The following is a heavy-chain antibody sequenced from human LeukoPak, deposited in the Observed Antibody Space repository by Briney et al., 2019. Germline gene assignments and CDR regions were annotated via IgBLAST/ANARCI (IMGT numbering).Heavy chain of an antibody. CDR3: AKDKTGYYFDY. CDR2: TSGSGGST. D-gene: IGHD7-27*01. Sequence: GGSLRLSCAASGFTFSSYGMSWVRQAPGKGLEWVSGTSGSGGSTNYADSVKGRFTISRDNSKNTLYLQMNSLRAEDTAVYYCAKDKTGYYFDYWGQGTLVTVSS. CDR1: GFTFSSYG. V-gene: IGHV3-23*01. J-gene: IGHJ4*02.